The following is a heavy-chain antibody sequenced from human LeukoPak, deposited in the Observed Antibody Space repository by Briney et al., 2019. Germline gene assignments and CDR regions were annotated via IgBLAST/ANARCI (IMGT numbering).Heavy chain of an antibody. J-gene: IGHJ4*02. CDR1: GGSFRDYC. V-gene: IGHV4-34*01. CDR2: INDSEST. D-gene: IGHD3-10*01. Sequence: SETLSLTCAIYGGSFRDYCCSWIRQSPGKGLEWIGEINDSESTNFNPSLKSRVTLSIHTSRNQCSLKLTSVTAADTGVFFCARRVGSGRYYFDIWGQGTQVTVSS. CDR3: ARRVGSGRYYFDI.